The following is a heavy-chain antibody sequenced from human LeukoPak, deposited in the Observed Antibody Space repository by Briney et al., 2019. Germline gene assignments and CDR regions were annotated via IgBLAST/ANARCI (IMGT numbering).Heavy chain of an antibody. V-gene: IGHV3-7*01. CDR1: GFSFNTYW. CDR3: ATDGYNSARDS. J-gene: IGHJ4*02. D-gene: IGHD5-12*01. CDR2: TKPDGSEK. Sequence: GGSLRLSCAASGFSFNTYWMSWVRQAPGKGLEWVANTKPDGSEKYYVDSVRGRFTISRDNAKSLLFLQMSNLRAEDTAIYYCATDGYNSARDSWGQGTRVTVSS.